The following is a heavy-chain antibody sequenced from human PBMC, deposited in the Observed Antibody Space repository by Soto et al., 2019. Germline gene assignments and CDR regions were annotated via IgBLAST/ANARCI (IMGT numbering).Heavy chain of an antibody. CDR2: INHSGST. V-gene: IGHV4-30-2*01. Sequence: PSETLSLICADSGGSISSGGYSWSWIRQPPGKGLEWIGYINHSGSTNYNPSLKSRVTMSVDTSKNQFSLKLSSVTPADTAVYYCAPQLIYWGQGTPVTVSS. CDR1: GGSISSGGYS. J-gene: IGHJ4*02. CDR3: APQLIY. D-gene: IGHD6-13*01.